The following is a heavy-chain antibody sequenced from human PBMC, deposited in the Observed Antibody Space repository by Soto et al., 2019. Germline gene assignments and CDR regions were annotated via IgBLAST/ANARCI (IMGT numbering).Heavy chain of an antibody. CDR3: VKDIEPGGAHY. CDR1: GFTSNDNG. D-gene: IGHD3-16*01. J-gene: IGHJ4*02. Sequence: VQLVESGGGLAQPGRSLRLSCAASGFTSNDNGMHWVRQAPGKGLEWVSGIIWNTGTTGYADSVKGRFTISRDNAKNSLYLQMNSLRAEDTALYYCVKDIEPGGAHYWGQGTLLTVSS. V-gene: IGHV3-9*02. CDR2: IIWNTGTT.